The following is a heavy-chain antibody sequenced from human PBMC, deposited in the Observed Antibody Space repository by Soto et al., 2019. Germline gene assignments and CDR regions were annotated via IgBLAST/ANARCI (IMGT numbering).Heavy chain of an antibody. J-gene: IGHJ5*02. CDR2: FDPEDGET. D-gene: IGHD3-10*01. Sequence: GASVEVSCRVSGYTLTELSMHWVRQAPGKGLEWMGGFDPEDGETIYAQKFQGRVTMTEDTSTDTAYMELSSLRSEDTAVYYCATLRGMVQGWFDPWGQGTLVTVSS. CDR3: ATLRGMVQGWFDP. CDR1: GYTLTELS. V-gene: IGHV1-24*01.